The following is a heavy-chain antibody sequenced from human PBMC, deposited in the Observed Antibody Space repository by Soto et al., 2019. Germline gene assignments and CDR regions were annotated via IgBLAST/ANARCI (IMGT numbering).Heavy chain of an antibody. D-gene: IGHD2-15*01. CDR2: IKQDGSEK. V-gene: IGHV3-7*01. CDR3: ARRGSGSSCY. J-gene: IGHJ4*02. CDR1: GFTFSNYW. Sequence: EVQLVESGGGLVQPGGSLRLSCAASGFTFSNYWMSWVRQAPGKGLEWVANIKQDGSEKYYVDSVKGRFTISRDNAKHSLYLQMNSLSAEDTAVYYCARRGSGSSCYWGQGTLVTVSS.